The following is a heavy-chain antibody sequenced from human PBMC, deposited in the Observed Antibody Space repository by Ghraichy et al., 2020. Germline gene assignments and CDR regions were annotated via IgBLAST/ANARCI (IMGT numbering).Heavy chain of an antibody. V-gene: IGHV4-39*07. Sequence: SETLSLTCTVSGGSISSSSYYWGWIRQPPGKGLEWIGSIYYSGSTYYNPSLKSRVTISVDTSKNQFSLKLSSVTAADTAVYYCAGEWNYDYVWGSYRAFDYWGQGTLVTVSS. CDR3: AGEWNYDYVWGSYRAFDY. CDR1: GGSISSSSYY. D-gene: IGHD3-16*02. CDR2: IYYSGST. J-gene: IGHJ4*02.